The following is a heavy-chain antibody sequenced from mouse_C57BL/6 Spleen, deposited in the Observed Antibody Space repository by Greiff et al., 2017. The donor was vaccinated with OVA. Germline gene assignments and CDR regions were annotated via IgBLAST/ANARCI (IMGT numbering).Heavy chain of an antibody. V-gene: IGHV10-1*01. D-gene: IGHD6-1*01. Sequence: GGGLVQPKGSLKLSCAASGFSFNTYAMNWVRQAPGKGLEWVARIRSKSNNYATYYADSVKDRFTISRDDSESMLYLQMNNLKTEDTAMYYCVRHGLNFDYWGQGTTLTVSS. CDR3: VRHGLNFDY. CDR1: GFSFNTYA. J-gene: IGHJ2*01. CDR2: IRSKSNNYAT.